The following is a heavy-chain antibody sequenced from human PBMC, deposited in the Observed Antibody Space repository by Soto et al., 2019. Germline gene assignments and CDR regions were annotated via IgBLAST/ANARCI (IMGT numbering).Heavy chain of an antibody. CDR3: ARAHCGGDCYSGVDY. V-gene: IGHV1-2*04. CDR1: GYNFISYG. J-gene: IGHJ4*02. Sequence: ASVKVSCKTSGYNFISYGLSWVRQAPGQGLEWMGWITPNSGGTNYAQRFQGWVTMTRDTSISTAYMELSRLRSDDTAVYYCARAHCGGDCYSGVDYWGQGTLVTVSS. D-gene: IGHD2-21*02. CDR2: ITPNSGGT.